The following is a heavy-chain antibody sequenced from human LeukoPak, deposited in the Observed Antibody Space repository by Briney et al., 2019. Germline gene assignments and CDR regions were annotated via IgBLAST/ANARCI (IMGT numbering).Heavy chain of an antibody. CDR2: IYFSGYT. CDR3: ARDGYFDNDAFDV. J-gene: IGHJ3*01. Sequence: SETLSLTCTVSGGSINGYFWSWIRQPPGKGLEWIGYIYFSGYTRYNPSLMSRVTISVDTSKNQFPLNLTSVTAADTAIYYCARDGYFDNDAFDVWGQGTVVTVSS. CDR1: GGSINGYF. D-gene: IGHD3-9*01. V-gene: IGHV4-59*01.